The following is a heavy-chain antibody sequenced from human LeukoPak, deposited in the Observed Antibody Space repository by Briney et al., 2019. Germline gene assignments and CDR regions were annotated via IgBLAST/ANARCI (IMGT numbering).Heavy chain of an antibody. CDR1: GFTFSSYA. V-gene: IGHV3-30-3*01. J-gene: IGHJ4*02. D-gene: IGHD3-3*01. Sequence: GGSLRLSCAASGFTFSSYAMHWVRQAPGKGLEWVAVISYDGSNKYYADSVKGRFTISRDNSKNTLYLQMNSLRAEDTAVYYCARGALPSRHDFWGGYYRNLHYLDYWGQGTLVTVSS. CDR3: ARGALPSRHDFWGGYYRNLHYLDY. CDR2: ISYDGSNK.